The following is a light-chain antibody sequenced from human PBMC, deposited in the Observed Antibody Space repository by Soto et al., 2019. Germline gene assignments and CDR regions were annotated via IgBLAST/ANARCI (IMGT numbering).Light chain of an antibody. Sequence: QSALTQPASVSGSPGQSIAISCTGTSSDVGAYNSVSWYQQYPGKAPKLMIHDVTNRPSGVSDRFSGSKSGNTASLTISGLQDEDEADYYCSSYTSSSSEVFGSGTKLTVL. CDR3: SSYTSSSSEV. V-gene: IGLV2-14*01. J-gene: IGLJ1*01. CDR2: DVT. CDR1: SSDVGAYNS.